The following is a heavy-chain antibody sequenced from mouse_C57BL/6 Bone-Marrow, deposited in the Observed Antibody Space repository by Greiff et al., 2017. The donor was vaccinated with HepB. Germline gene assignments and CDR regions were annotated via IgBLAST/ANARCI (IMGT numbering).Heavy chain of an antibody. D-gene: IGHD2-3*01. Sequence: VQLQQPGAELVKPGASVKMSCKASGYTFTSYWITWVKRRPGQGLEWIGDIYPGSGNTNYNEKFKSKATLTVDTSSSTAYMQLSSLTSEDSAVYYCARAGWLLPYFDYWGQGTTLTVSS. CDR1: GYTFTSYW. V-gene: IGHV1-55*01. CDR2: IYPGSGNT. CDR3: ARAGWLLPYFDY. J-gene: IGHJ2*01.